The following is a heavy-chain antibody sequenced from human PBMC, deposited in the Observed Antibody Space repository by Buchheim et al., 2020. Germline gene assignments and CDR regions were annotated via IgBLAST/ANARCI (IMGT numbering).Heavy chain of an antibody. CDR2: ISYDGSNK. CDR1: GFTFSSYG. V-gene: IGHV3-30*18. CDR3: AKPDCSGGSCRFDY. Sequence: QVQLVESGGGVVQPGRSLRLSCAASGFTFSSYGMHWVRQAPGKGLEWVAVISYDGSNKYYADSVKGRFTISRDNSKNTLYLQMNSLRAEDTAVYYCAKPDCSGGSCRFDYWGQGTL. D-gene: IGHD2-15*01. J-gene: IGHJ4*02.